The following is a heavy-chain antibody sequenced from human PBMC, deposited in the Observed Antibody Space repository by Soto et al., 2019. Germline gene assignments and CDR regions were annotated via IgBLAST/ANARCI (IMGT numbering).Heavy chain of an antibody. V-gene: IGHV1-18*01. Sequence: QVQLVQSGAEVKKPGASVKVSCKASGYTFTSYGISWVRQAPGQGLEGMGWISAYNGNTNYAQKLQGRVTMTTDTSTSSAYMEQRNLRSDGTAVYYCAREINGGPGDYYYYMDVWGKGTTVTVSS. D-gene: IGHD2-15*01. J-gene: IGHJ6*03. CDR3: AREINGGPGDYYYYMDV. CDR1: GYTFTSYG. CDR2: ISAYNGNT.